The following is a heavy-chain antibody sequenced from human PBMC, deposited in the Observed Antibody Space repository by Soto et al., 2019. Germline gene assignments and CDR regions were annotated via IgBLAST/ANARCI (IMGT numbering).Heavy chain of an antibody. J-gene: IGHJ4*02. CDR1: GGTFSGYT. CDR2: IIPFLDKT. Sequence: QVQLVQSGAEVKKPGSSVKGSCKASGGTFSGYTITWVRQAPGQGLEWMGRIIPFLDKTNHAQTFQGRVTITADKSTNTAYVELGSRSSEDTAVYYRGSNKSSAEDLGGGATWGQGTLVNVS. CDR3: GSNKSSAEDLGGGAT. V-gene: IGHV1-69*02. D-gene: IGHD3-16*01.